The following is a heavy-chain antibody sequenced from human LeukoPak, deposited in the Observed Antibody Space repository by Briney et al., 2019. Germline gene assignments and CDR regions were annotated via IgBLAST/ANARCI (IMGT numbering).Heavy chain of an antibody. J-gene: IGHJ3*02. CDR2: ISSSGRAR. CDR1: GFTFSDYY. D-gene: IGHD3-9*01. CDR3: AIPDRRYGDAFDI. Sequence: PGGSLRLSCAASGFTFSDYYMSWIRQAPGKGLEWVSYISSSGRARYYADSVKGRFTISRDNAKNSPYLQMNSLRAEDTAVYYCAIPDRRYGDAFDIWGQGTMVTVSS. V-gene: IGHV3-11*04.